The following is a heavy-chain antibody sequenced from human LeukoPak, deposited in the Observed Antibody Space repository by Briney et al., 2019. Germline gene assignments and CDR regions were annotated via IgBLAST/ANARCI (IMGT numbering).Heavy chain of an antibody. V-gene: IGHV1-46*01. CDR1: RYTFTSYY. CDR3: ARNQGVRGWDNNLVDY. CDR2: INPSGGST. D-gene: IGHD3-10*01. J-gene: IGHJ4*02. Sequence: VASVKVSCKASRYTFTSYYMHWVRQAPGQGLEWMGIINPSGGSTSYAQKFQGRVTMTRDTSTSTVYMELSSLRSEDTAVYYCARNQGVRGWDNNLVDYWGQGTLVTVSS.